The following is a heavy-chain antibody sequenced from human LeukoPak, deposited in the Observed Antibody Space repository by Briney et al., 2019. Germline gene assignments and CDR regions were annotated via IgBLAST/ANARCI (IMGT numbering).Heavy chain of an antibody. J-gene: IGHJ6*02. CDR1: GGSISSYY. CDR3: ARGLSVVGYYYYGMDV. Sequence: SETLSLTCTVSGGSISSYYWSWIRQPPGKGLEWIGYIYYSGSTNYNPSLKSRVTISVDTSKNQFSLKLSSVTAADTAVYYCARGLSVVGYYYYGMDVWGQGTTVTVSS. D-gene: IGHD2-21*01. V-gene: IGHV4-59*01. CDR2: IYYSGST.